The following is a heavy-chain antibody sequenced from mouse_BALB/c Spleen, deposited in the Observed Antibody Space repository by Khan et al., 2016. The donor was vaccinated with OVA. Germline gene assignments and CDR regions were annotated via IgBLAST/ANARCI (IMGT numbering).Heavy chain of an antibody. D-gene: IGHD1-2*01. CDR2: IFPNTGGT. CDR1: GYTFTDYN. Sequence: VQLQQSGPELVKPGASVKISCKASGYTFTDYNMDWVRQSQGESLEWIGYIFPNTGGTGYNQKFKTKATLTVDISSNTAYMELRSLTSDDSAVXFCVVAGYGSFGFWGQGTLVTVSA. V-gene: IGHV1S29*02. CDR3: VVAGYGSFGF. J-gene: IGHJ3*01.